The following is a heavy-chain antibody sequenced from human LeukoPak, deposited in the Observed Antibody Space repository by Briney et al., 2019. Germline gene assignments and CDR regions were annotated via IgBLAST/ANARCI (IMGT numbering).Heavy chain of an antibody. D-gene: IGHD2-8*01. J-gene: IGHJ4*02. CDR2: ISSSGSTI. CDR1: GFTFSSYE. V-gene: IGHV3-48*03. Sequence: PGGSLRLSCAASGFTFSSYELNWVHQAPGKGLEWVSCISSSGSTIYYADSVKGRFTISRDNSKNTLYLQMNSLRAEDTAVYYCARDTKYYLDYWGQGTLVTVSS. CDR3: ARDTKYYLDY.